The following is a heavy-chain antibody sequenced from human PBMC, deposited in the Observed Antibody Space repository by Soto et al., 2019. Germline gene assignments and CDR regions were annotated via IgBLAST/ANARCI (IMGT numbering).Heavy chain of an antibody. V-gene: IGHV1-8*01. CDR1: GYTFTSYD. J-gene: IGHJ6*03. D-gene: IGHD3-10*01. Sequence: QVQLVQSGAEVKKPGASVKVSCKASGYTFTSYDINWVRQATGQGLEWMGWMNPNSGNTGYAQKFQVRVTMTRNTSISTAYMELSSLRSEDTAVYYCASTPNLYYGSGTDYYYYMDVWGKGTTVTVSS. CDR3: ASTPNLYYGSGTDYYYYMDV. CDR2: MNPNSGNT.